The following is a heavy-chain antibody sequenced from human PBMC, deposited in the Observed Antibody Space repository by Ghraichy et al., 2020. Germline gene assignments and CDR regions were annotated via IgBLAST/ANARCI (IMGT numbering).Heavy chain of an antibody. Sequence: SETLSLTCTVSGGSISSSSYYWGWIRQPPGKGLEWIGSIYYSGSTYYNPSLKSRVTISVDTSKNQFSLKLSSVTAADTAVYYCASRGGWSSTFDYWGQGTLVTVSS. D-gene: IGHD6-19*01. J-gene: IGHJ4*02. CDR3: ASRGGWSSTFDY. CDR1: GGSISSSSYY. V-gene: IGHV4-39*01. CDR2: IYYSGST.